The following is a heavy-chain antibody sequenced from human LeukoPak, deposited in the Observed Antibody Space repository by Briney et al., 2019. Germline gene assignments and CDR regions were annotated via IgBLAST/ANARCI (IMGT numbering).Heavy chain of an antibody. D-gene: IGHD4-11*01. V-gene: IGHV1-8*03. CDR3: ARGERDDYSKNFDY. CDR2: MNPNSGNT. CDR1: GYTFTSYD. J-gene: IGHJ4*02. Sequence: ASVKVSCKASGYTFTSYDINGVRQATGQGLEWMGWMNPNSGNTGYAQKFQGRGTITRNTSISTAYMELSSLRSEDTAVYYCARGERDDYSKNFDYWGQGTLVTVSS.